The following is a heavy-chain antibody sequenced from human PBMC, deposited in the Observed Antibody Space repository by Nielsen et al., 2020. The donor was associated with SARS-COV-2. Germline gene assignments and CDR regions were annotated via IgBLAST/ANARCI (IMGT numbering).Heavy chain of an antibody. J-gene: IGHJ4*02. CDR1: GYTFTNNY. D-gene: IGHD3-22*01. Sequence: ASVKVSCKASGYTFTNNYMHWVRQAPGQGLEWMGLINPTNGGTTYAQKFQGRVTMTRDTSTSTVYMELSSLRSDDTAVYYCARDSSGTYRRVDSWGQGTLVTVSS. CDR2: INPTNGGT. CDR3: ARDSSGTYRRVDS. V-gene: IGHV1-46*01.